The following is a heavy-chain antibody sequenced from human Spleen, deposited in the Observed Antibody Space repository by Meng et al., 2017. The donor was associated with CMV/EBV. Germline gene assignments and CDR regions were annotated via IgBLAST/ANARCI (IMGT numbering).Heavy chain of an antibody. Sequence: ASVKVSCKASGYTFTGYYMYWVRQAPGQGLEWMGWINPDSGDTSYAQKFQGRVTMTRDPSISTAYMELSSLTSDDTAVYYCASREVVIAIGYYYYGMDVWGQGTTVTVSS. CDR3: ASREVVIAIGYYYYGMDV. CDR1: GYTFTGYY. J-gene: IGHJ6*02. D-gene: IGHD2-21*01. V-gene: IGHV1-2*02. CDR2: INPDSGDT.